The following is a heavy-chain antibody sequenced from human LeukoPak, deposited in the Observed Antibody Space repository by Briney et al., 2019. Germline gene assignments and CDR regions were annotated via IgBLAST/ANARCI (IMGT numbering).Heavy chain of an antibody. Sequence: PSETLSLTCAVYGGSFSSYYWGWIRQPPGKGLEWIGSIYYSGSTYYNPSLKSRVTISVDTSKNQFSLKLSSVTAADTAVYYCVRDGERWLQIPAADYWGQGTLVTVSS. CDR2: IYYSGST. V-gene: IGHV4-39*01. CDR1: GGSFSSYY. CDR3: VRDGERWLQIPAADY. J-gene: IGHJ4*02. D-gene: IGHD5-12*01.